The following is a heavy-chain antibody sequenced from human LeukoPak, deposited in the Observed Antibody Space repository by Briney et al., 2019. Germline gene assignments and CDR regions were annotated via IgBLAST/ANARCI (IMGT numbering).Heavy chain of an antibody. Sequence: GGSLRLSCAASGFTFSSYSMNWVRQAPGKGLEWVSSISSNSSSYIYYADSVKGRFTISRDNAKNSLYLQMNSLRAEDTAVYYCAREMDFDYWGQGTLVTVSP. J-gene: IGHJ4*02. D-gene: IGHD5-24*01. CDR2: ISSNSSSYI. CDR3: AREMDFDY. CDR1: GFTFSSYS. V-gene: IGHV3-21*01.